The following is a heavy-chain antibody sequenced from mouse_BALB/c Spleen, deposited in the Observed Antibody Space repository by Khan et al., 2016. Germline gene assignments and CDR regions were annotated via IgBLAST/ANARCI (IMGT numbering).Heavy chain of an antibody. CDR2: ISYDGSN. CDR3: ARGSFYYCGSSYWYFDV. Sequence: EVQLQESGPGLVKPSQSLSLTCSVTGYSITSGYYWNWIRQFPGNKLEWMGYISYDGSNNYNPSLKNRISITRDTSKNQFFLKLNSVTTEDTATYYCARGSFYYCGSSYWYFDVWGAGTTVTVSS. CDR1: GYSITSGYY. J-gene: IGHJ1*01. V-gene: IGHV3-6*02. D-gene: IGHD1-1*01.